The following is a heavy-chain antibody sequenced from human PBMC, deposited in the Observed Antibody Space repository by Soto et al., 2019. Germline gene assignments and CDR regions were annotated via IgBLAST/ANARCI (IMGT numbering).Heavy chain of an antibody. CDR2: ISYDGSNK. CDR3: AKAYILHPIVHGMDV. Sequence: QVQLVESGGGVVQPGRSLRLSCAASGFTFSSYGMHWVRQAPGKGLEWVAVISYDGSNKYYADSVKGRFTISRDNSKNTLYLQMNSLRAEDTAVYYGAKAYILHPIVHGMDVWGQGTTVTVSS. J-gene: IGHJ6*02. CDR1: GFTFSSYG. V-gene: IGHV3-30*18. D-gene: IGHD2-21*01.